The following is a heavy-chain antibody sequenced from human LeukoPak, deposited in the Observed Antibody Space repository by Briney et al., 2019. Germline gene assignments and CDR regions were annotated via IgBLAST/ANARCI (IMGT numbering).Heavy chain of an antibody. CDR2: INPNSGGT. V-gene: IGHV1-2*02. D-gene: IGHD3-22*01. CDR3: AREDYYDSSGYYKKKEYFQH. CDR1: GYTFTGNY. J-gene: IGHJ1*01. Sequence: ASVKVSCKASGYTFTGNYMHWVRQAPGQGLEWMGWINPNSGGTNYAQMFQGRVTMTRDTSISTAYMEMSRLRSDDTAVYYCAREDYYDSSGYYKKKEYFQHWGQGTLVSVLS.